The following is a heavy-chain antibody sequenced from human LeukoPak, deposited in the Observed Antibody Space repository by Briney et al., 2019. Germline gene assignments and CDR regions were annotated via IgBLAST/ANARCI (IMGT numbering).Heavy chain of an antibody. D-gene: IGHD6-13*01. CDR3: ARVVGLTGYSSTWYSGYYYYMDV. V-gene: IGHV1-69*06. CDR2: IIPIFGTA. J-gene: IGHJ6*03. Sequence: EASVKVSCKASGGTFSSYAISWVRQAPGQGLEWMGGIIPIFGTANYAQKFQDRVTITAGKSTSTAYMELSSLRSEDTAVYYCARVVGLTGYSSTWYSGYYYYMDVWGKGTTVTVSS. CDR1: GGTFSSYA.